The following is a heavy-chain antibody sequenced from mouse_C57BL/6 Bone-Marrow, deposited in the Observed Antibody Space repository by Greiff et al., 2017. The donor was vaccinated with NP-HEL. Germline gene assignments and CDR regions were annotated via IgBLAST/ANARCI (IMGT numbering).Heavy chain of an antibody. J-gene: IGHJ1*03. Sequence: EVKLVESGGDLVKPGGSLKLSCAASGFTFSSYGMSWVRQTPDKRLEWVATISSGGSYTYYPDSVTGRFTISRDNAKNTLYLQMSSLKSEDTAMYYCARPLGYDGYYVGYFDVWGTGTTVTVSS. CDR3: ARPLGYDGYYVGYFDV. CDR1: GFTFSSYG. CDR2: ISSGGSYT. D-gene: IGHD2-3*01. V-gene: IGHV5-6*01.